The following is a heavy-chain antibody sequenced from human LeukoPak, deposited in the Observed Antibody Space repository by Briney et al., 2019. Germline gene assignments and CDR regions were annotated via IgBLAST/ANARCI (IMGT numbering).Heavy chain of an antibody. Sequence: ASVKVSCKASGYTFTSYGISWVRQAPGQGLEWVGWISAYGGNTNYAQKFQGRVTMTTETSTSTVYMEVRSLRSDDTAMYYCARDISASQGLDYWGQGTLVTVSS. CDR1: GYTFTSYG. V-gene: IGHV1-18*01. D-gene: IGHD1-26*01. CDR3: ARDISASQGLDY. J-gene: IGHJ4*02. CDR2: ISAYGGNT.